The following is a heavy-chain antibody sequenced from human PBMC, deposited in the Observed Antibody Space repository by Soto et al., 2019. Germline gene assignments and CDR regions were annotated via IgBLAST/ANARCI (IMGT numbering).Heavy chain of an antibody. D-gene: IGHD1-26*01. CDR1: GGSISSYY. Sequence: PSETLSLTCTVSGGSISSYYWSWIRQPPGKGLEWIGYIYYSGSTNYNPSLKSRVTISVDTSKNQFSLKMSSVTAADTAVYYCVRLATRYYFIHCVQRTLVTDPS. V-gene: IGHV4-59*01. J-gene: IGHJ4*02. CDR2: IYYSGST. CDR3: VRLATRYYFIH.